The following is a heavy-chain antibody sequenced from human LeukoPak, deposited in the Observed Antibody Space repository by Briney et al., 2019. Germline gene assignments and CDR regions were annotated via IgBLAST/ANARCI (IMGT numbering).Heavy chain of an antibody. CDR3: AKRIAVAVSFDY. Sequence: GGSLRLSCAASGFTFSSYSMNWVRQAPGKGLEWVSYISSSSSTIYYADSVKGRFTISRDNSKNTLYLQMNSLRAEDTAVYYCAKRIAVAVSFDYWGQGTLVTVSS. D-gene: IGHD6-19*01. V-gene: IGHV3-48*01. J-gene: IGHJ4*02. CDR1: GFTFSSYS. CDR2: ISSSSSTI.